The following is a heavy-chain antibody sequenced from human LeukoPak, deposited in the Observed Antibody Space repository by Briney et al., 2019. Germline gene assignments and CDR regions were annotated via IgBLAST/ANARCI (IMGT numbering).Heavy chain of an antibody. V-gene: IGHV3-30*02. Sequence: GGSLRLSCAASGFTFSNYGMHWVRQAPGKGLEWMAFIRYDGSNKYYADSVKGRFTVSRDNSKNTLYLQINSLRAEDTAVYYCVLHDNSPPTYRHWGQGTLVTVSS. CDR3: VLHDNSPPTYRH. CDR2: IRYDGSNK. D-gene: IGHD3-22*01. J-gene: IGHJ4*02. CDR1: GFTFSNYG.